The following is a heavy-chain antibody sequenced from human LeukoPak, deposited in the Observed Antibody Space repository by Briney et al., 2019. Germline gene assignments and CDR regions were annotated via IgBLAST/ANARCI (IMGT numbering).Heavy chain of an antibody. CDR3: ARGSGSAAPDAFDI. CDR2: IWYDGSNK. CDR1: GFTFSSYG. V-gene: IGHV3-33*01. J-gene: IGHJ3*02. Sequence: PGGSLRLSCAASGFTFSSYGMHWVRQAQGKGLEWVAVIWYDGSNKYYADSVKGRFTISRDNSKNTLYLQMNSLRAEDTAVYYCARGSGSAAPDAFDIWGQGTMVTVSS. D-gene: IGHD1-26*01.